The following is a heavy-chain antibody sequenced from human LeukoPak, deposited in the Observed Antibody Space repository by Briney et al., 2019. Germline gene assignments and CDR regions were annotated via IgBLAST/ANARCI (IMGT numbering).Heavy chain of an antibody. V-gene: IGHV4-39*01. Sequence: SETLSLTCTVSGGSISSSSYYWGWIRQPPGKGLEWIGSIYYSGSTYYNPSLKSRVTISVDTSKNQFSLKLSSVTAADTAVYYCARHLSHWGSYRYPLDYWGQGALVTVSS. J-gene: IGHJ4*02. CDR2: IYYSGST. CDR1: GGSISSSSYY. CDR3: ARHLSHWGSYRYPLDY. D-gene: IGHD3-16*02.